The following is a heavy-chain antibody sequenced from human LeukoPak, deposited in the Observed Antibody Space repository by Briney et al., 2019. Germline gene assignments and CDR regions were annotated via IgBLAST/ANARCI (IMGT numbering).Heavy chain of an antibody. CDR3: ARVTGYMTEDYFDY. V-gene: IGHV3-23*01. D-gene: IGHD6-13*01. J-gene: IGHJ4*02. CDR1: GFTFSSHG. Sequence: GGSLRLSCAASGFTFSSHGMNWVRQAPGKGLEWVSGIIPSGHTTYYADSVRGRFTISRDNSRNTLYLQMNSLRAEDTAVYYCARVTGYMTEDYFDYWGQGTLITVSS. CDR2: IIPSGHTT.